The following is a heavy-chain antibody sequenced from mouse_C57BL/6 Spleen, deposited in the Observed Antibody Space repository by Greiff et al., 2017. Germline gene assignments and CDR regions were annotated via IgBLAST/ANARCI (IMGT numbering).Heavy chain of an antibody. Sequence: QVQLKQSGPELVKPGASVKISCKASGYSFTSYYIHWVKQRPGQGLEWIGWIYPGSGNTKYNEKFKGKATLTADTSSSTAYMQLSSLTSEDSAVYYCASPPITYYAMDYWGQGTSVTVSS. J-gene: IGHJ4*01. V-gene: IGHV1-66*01. CDR1: GYSFTSYY. D-gene: IGHD1-1*01. CDR2: IYPGSGNT. CDR3: ASPPITYYAMDY.